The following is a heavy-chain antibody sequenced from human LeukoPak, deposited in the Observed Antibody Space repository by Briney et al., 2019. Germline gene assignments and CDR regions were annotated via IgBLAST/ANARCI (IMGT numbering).Heavy chain of an antibody. Sequence: ASVKVSCKASGGTFTSYAISWVRQAPGQGLEWMGRIIPILGIANYAQKFQGRVTITADKSTSTAYMELSSLRSEDTAVYYCARDSLDGQSFTYWGQGTLVTVSS. J-gene: IGHJ4*02. D-gene: IGHD5-24*01. CDR2: IIPILGIA. CDR1: GGTFTSYA. CDR3: ARDSLDGQSFTY. V-gene: IGHV1-69*04.